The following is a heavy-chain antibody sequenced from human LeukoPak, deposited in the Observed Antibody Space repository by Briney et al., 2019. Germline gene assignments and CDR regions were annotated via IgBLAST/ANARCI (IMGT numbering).Heavy chain of an antibody. CDR3: ASTTGSYYYTYYYYYGMDV. CDR1: GFTFSSYA. J-gene: IGHJ6*02. Sequence: GGSLRLSCAASGFTFSSYAMSWVRQAPGKGLEWVSAISGNGGSTYYADSVKGRFTISRDNSKNTLYLQMNSLRAEDTAVYYCASTTGSYYYTYYYYYGMDVWGQGTTVTVSS. CDR2: ISGNGGST. D-gene: IGHD3-10*01. V-gene: IGHV3-23*01.